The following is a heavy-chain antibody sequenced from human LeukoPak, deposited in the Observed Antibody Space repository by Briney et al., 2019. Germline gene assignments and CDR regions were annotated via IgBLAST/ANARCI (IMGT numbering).Heavy chain of an antibody. J-gene: IGHJ4*02. CDR1: GGTISSYY. V-gene: IGHV4-59*01. Sequence: SETLSLTCTVSGGTISSYYWSWIRQPPGKGLEWIGYTYYSGSTNYNPSLKSRVTISVDTSKNQFSLKLSSVTAADTAVYYCARATWLPVGLYYYDSSGYYYYFDSWGQGTLVTVSS. CDR2: TYYSGST. D-gene: IGHD3-22*01. CDR3: ARATWLPVGLYYYDSSGYYYYFDS.